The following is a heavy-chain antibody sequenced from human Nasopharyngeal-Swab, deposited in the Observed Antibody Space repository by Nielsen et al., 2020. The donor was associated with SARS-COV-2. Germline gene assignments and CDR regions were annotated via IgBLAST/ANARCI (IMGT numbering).Heavy chain of an antibody. D-gene: IGHD6-6*01. Sequence: GGSLRLSCAASGFTVSSNCMSWVRQAPGKGLEWVSVIYSGGSTYYADSVKGRFTISRDNSKNTLYLQMNSLRSEDTAVYYCTTQLGDAFDIWGQGTMVTVSS. V-gene: IGHV3-53*05. J-gene: IGHJ3*02. CDR3: TTQLGDAFDI. CDR2: IYSGGST. CDR1: GFTVSSNC.